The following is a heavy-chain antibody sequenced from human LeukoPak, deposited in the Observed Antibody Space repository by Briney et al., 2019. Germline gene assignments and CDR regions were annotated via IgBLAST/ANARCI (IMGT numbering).Heavy chain of an antibody. CDR2: INPSGGST. CDR1: GYTFTSYY. CDR3: ARVRVELLASYYYYYMDV. Sequence: ASVKVSCKASGYTFTSYYMHWVRQAPGQGLECMGIINPSGGSTSYAQKFQGRVTMTRDMSTSTVYMELSSLRSEDTAVYYCARVRVELLASYYYYYMDVWGKGTTVTVSS. V-gene: IGHV1-46*01. J-gene: IGHJ6*03. D-gene: IGHD1-26*01.